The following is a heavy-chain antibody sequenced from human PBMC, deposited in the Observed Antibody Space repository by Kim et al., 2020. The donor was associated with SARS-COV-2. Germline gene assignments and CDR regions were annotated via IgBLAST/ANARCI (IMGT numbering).Heavy chain of an antibody. J-gene: IGHJ3*02. CDR3: ATLKDGISRAFDI. V-gene: IGHV3-23*01. Sequence: YADSVKRRLTISRDNSKSTLSVQMNSLRAEYTAVYYWATLKDGISRAFDIWGQGTMVTVSS. D-gene: IGHD1-20*01.